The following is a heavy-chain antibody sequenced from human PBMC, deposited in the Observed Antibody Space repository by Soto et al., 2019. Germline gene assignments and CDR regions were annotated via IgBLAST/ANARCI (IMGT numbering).Heavy chain of an antibody. CDR1: GGSISSGGYY. J-gene: IGHJ4*02. D-gene: IGHD4-17*01. Sequence: QVQLQESGPGLVKPSQTLSLTCTVSGGSISSGGYYWSWIRQHPGKGLEWIGYIYYSGSTYYNPSLKRRVTISVDPSKNPFSLKLSSVTAADPAVYYCARSSQSTVTTFAYWGQGTLVTVSS. CDR2: IYYSGST. V-gene: IGHV4-31*03. CDR3: ARSSQSTVTTFAY.